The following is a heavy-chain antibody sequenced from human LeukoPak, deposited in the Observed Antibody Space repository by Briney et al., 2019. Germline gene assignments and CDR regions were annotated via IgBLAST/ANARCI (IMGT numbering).Heavy chain of an antibody. Sequence: GGSLRLSWAASGFTFSTYAVSWVRQAPGKGLESVSGISWNSGSIAYADSVKGRFTISRDNAKNSLYLQMNSLRAEDTALYYCAKGVRITMVRGAFDIWGQGTMVTVSS. CDR3: AKGVRITMVRGAFDI. V-gene: IGHV3-9*01. CDR1: GFTFSTYA. J-gene: IGHJ3*02. CDR2: ISWNSGSI. D-gene: IGHD3-10*01.